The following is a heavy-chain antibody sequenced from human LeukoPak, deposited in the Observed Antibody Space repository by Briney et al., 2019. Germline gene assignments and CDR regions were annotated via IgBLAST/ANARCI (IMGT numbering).Heavy chain of an antibody. V-gene: IGHV3-9*01. CDR1: GFTFDDYA. J-gene: IGHJ4*02. CDR3: AKMRGSYHGYFDY. CDR2: ISWNSGSI. D-gene: IGHD1-26*01. Sequence: GGSLRLSCAASGFTFDDYAMHWVRQAPGKGLEWVSGISWNSGSIGYADSVKGRFTISRDNAKNSLYLQMNSLRAEDTALYYCAKMRGSYHGYFDYWGQGTLVTVSS.